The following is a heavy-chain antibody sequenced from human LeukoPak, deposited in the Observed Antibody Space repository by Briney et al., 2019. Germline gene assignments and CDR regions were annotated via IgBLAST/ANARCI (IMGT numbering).Heavy chain of an antibody. V-gene: IGHV1-2*02. CDR1: GYTFTDYY. J-gene: IGHJ4*02. D-gene: IGHD6-13*01. CDR3: ARDWPGYSSYGDF. CDR2: INPKRGGT. Sequence: GAPVKVSCKASGYTFTDYYIHWVRQAPGQGLEWMGWINPKRGGTNYAQKFQGRVALTTDTSTTTAYMELSGLTSDDTAMYYCARDWPGYSSYGDFWGQGALVPVSS.